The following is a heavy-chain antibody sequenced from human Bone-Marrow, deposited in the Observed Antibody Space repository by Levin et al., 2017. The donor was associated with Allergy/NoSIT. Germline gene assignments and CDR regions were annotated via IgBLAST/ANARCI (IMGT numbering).Heavy chain of an antibody. CDR1: GFTFTNVW. Sequence: GGSLRLSCAASGFTFTNVWMSWVRQAPGKGLEWVGLIKTKFDGGATDYAAPVKGRFTISRDESKSTVYLQMNSLRSEDTAMYYCTTDFLQGFIADWGQGTLVTVSS. D-gene: IGHD3-16*02. V-gene: IGHV3-15*01. CDR2: IKTKFDGGAT. CDR3: TTDFLQGFIAD. J-gene: IGHJ4*02.